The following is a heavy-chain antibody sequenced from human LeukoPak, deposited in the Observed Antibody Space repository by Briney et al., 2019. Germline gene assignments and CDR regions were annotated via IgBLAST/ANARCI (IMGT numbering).Heavy chain of an antibody. J-gene: IGHJ3*02. CDR1: GGTFSSYA. CDR2: IIPIFGTA. Sequence: SVKVSCKASGGTFSSYAISWVRQAPGQGLEWMGGIIPIFGTANYAQKFQGRVTITTDESTSTAYMELSSLRSEDTAVYYCARRYSSSWYRGAFDIWGQGTMVTVSS. CDR3: ARRYSSSWYRGAFDI. D-gene: IGHD6-13*01. V-gene: IGHV1-69*05.